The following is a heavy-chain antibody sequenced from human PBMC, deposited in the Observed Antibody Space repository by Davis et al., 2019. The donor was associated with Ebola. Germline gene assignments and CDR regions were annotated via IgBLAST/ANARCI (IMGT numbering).Heavy chain of an antibody. J-gene: IGHJ4*02. CDR3: ARSHSDWLLPFDY. CDR2: IYYRGST. Sequence: MPSETLSLTCTVSGASISRSGYYWGWIRQHPEKGLEWIGCIYYRGSTYYNPSLKSRISLSLDTSKNQFSLRLNSVTAADTGVYYCARSHSDWLLPFDYWGQGTLATVSS. D-gene: IGHD3-9*01. CDR1: GASISRSGYY. V-gene: IGHV4-31*03.